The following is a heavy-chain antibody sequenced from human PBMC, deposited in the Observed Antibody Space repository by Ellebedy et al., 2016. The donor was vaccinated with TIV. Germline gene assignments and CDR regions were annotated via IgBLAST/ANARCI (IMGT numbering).Heavy chain of an antibody. CDR2: IKQDAREK. V-gene: IGHV3-7*03. D-gene: IGHD3-9*01. CDR1: GFSFSNYW. CDR3: AKMLTGVTGDAFDI. Sequence: GGSLRLSCVDSGFSFSNYWMTWVRQAPGKGLEWVANIKQDAREKYYVDSVKGRFTISRDNSMDTLYLQMNSLRAEDTAVYYCAKMLTGVTGDAFDIWGQGTMVTVSS. J-gene: IGHJ3*02.